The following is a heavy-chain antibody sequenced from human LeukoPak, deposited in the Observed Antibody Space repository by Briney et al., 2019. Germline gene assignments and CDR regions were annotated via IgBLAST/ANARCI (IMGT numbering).Heavy chain of an antibody. CDR1: GLTFTDFW. V-gene: IGHV3-7*01. CDR3: SGRDSSRSPRAY. CDR2: IKPDGNEK. Sequence: GGSLRLSCAASGLTFTDFWMNWVRLAPGRGLEGLANIKPDGNEKYYVDSVKGRFAIYRDNAKNEVYLEMNSLRAEDTGVYYCSGRDSSRSPRAYWGQGTLVSVSS. J-gene: IGHJ4*02. D-gene: IGHD2-2*01.